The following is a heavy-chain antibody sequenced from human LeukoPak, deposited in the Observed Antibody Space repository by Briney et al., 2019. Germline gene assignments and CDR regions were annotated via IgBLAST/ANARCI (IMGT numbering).Heavy chain of an antibody. V-gene: IGHV4-34*01. CDR1: GGSFSGYY. Sequence: SETLSLTCAVCGGSFSGYYWSWIRQPPGKGLEWIGEINHSGSTNYNPSLKSRVTISVDTSKNQFSLKLSSVTAADPAVYYCARGLSSYYDSSDAFDIWGQGTMVTVSS. CDR2: INHSGST. CDR3: ARGLSSYYDSSDAFDI. D-gene: IGHD3-22*01. J-gene: IGHJ3*02.